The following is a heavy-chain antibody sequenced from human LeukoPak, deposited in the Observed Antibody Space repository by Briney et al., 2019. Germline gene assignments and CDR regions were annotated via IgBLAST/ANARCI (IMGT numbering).Heavy chain of an antibody. Sequence: GGSLRLSCAASDFSFSTNWMSWVRQAPGKGLEWVANIKQDGSEVYYVDSVKGRFTIPRDNAKNSLYLQMNTLRAEDTAIYYCARDASSGTYFSYAFDVWGLGTMVTVSS. D-gene: IGHD1-26*01. CDR2: IKQDGSEV. J-gene: IGHJ3*01. CDR1: DFSFSTNW. CDR3: ARDASSGTYFSYAFDV. V-gene: IGHV3-7*01.